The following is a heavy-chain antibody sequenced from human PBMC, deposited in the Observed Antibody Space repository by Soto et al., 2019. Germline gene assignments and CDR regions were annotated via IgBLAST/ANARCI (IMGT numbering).Heavy chain of an antibody. Sequence: KGLEWVGRIKSKTDGGTTDYAAPVKGRFTISRDDSKNTLYLQMNSLKTEDTAVYYCTSYVDYLVDVFDIWGQGTMVTGSS. V-gene: IGHV3-15*01. J-gene: IGHJ3*02. CDR3: TSYVDYLVDVFDI. CDR2: IKSKTDGGTT. D-gene: IGHD4-17*01.